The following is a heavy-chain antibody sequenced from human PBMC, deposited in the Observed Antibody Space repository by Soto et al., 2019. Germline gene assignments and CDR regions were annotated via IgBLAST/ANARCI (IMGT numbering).Heavy chain of an antibody. CDR3: ARGIGYCSGGSCYSEGYYYYYYYMDV. V-gene: IGHV4-34*01. CDR2: INHSGST. Sequence: SETLSLTCAVYGGSFSGYYWSWIRQPPGKGLGWIGEINHSGSTNYNPSLKSRVTISVDTSKNQFSLKLSSVTAADTAVYYCARGIGYCSGGSCYSEGYYYYYYYMDVWGKGTTVTVSS. D-gene: IGHD2-15*01. J-gene: IGHJ6*03. CDR1: GGSFSGYY.